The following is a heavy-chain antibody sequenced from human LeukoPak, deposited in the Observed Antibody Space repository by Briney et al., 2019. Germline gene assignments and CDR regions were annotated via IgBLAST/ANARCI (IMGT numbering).Heavy chain of an antibody. J-gene: IGHJ4*02. CDR1: GYTFTIYG. D-gene: IGHD2-2*01. CDR3: ASVYCSSTSCYRGGLDY. V-gene: IGHV1-18*01. CDR2: ISAYNGNT. Sequence: ASVNVSCKSSGYTFTIYGISWVRQAPGQGREWMGWISAYNGNTNYAQKLQGRVTMTTDTSTSTAYMELRSLRSDDTAVYYCASVYCSSTSCYRGGLDYWGQGTLVTVSS.